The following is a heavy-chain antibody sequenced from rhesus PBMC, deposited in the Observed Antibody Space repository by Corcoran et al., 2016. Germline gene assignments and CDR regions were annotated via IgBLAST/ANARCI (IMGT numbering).Heavy chain of an antibody. CDR2: IYGTSAST. V-gene: IGHV4S7*01. J-gene: IGHJ5-2*02. D-gene: IGHD1-44*02. CDR3: ARYSGANSLDV. Sequence: QVQRQESGPGLVKPSETLPRTCAVSGGSTSGGYYWGWSRQQPGKGLVWIGNIYGTSASTYYNPSLQSRVTISKDTSKNQFSLKLSSVTAADTAVYYCARYSGANSLDVWGRGVLVTVSS. CDR1: GGSTSGGYY.